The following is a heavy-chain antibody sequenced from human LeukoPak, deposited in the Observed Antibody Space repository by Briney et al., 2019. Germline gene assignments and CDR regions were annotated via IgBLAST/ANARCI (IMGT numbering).Heavy chain of an antibody. CDR2: INSDGSST. V-gene: IGHV3-74*01. Sequence: SGGSLRLSCAASGFTFSSYWMHWVRQAPGKGLGWVSRINSDGSSTSYADSVKGRFTISRDNAKNTLYLQMNSLRAEDTAVYYCATFRGYYDFDYWGQGTLVTVSS. J-gene: IGHJ4*02. D-gene: IGHD3-22*01. CDR1: GFTFSSYW. CDR3: ATFRGYYDFDY.